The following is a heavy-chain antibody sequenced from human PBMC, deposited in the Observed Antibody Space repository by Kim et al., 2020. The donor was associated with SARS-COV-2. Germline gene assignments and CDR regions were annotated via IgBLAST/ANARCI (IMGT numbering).Heavy chain of an antibody. CDR2: IIPIFGTA. J-gene: IGHJ6*02. V-gene: IGHV1-69*13. CDR3: ARVEYSSSAFYYYGMDV. CDR1: GGTFSSYA. Sequence: SVKVSCKASGGTFSSYAISWVRQAPGQGLEWMGGIIPIFGTANYAQKFQGRVTITADESTSTAYMELSSLRSEDTAVYYCARVEYSSSAFYYYGMDVWGQGATVTVSS. D-gene: IGHD6-6*01.